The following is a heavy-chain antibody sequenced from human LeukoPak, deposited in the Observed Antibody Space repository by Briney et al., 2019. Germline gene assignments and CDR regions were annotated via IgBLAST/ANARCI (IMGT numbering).Heavy chain of an antibody. Sequence: SETLSLTCSVSGGSISGYYWTWIRQPAGKGLEWIGRAYTSGSTHYNPSLKTRLTMSVDTSKNQFSLKLSSVTAADTAVYYCARLITGTTTAFDIWGQGTMVTVSS. V-gene: IGHV4-4*07. CDR3: ARLITGTTTAFDI. J-gene: IGHJ3*02. CDR1: GGSISGYY. CDR2: AYTSGST. D-gene: IGHD1-7*01.